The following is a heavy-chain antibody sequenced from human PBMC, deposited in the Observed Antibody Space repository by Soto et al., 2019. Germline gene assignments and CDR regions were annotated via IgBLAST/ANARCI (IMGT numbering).Heavy chain of an antibody. Sequence: QVQLVQSGAEVKKPGASVKVSCKASGYTFTSYAISWVRQAPGQGPEWMGWISAYNGNTNYAQKLQXXXTXXTDTSTSTAYMELRSLRSDDTAVYYCARDAPPEDYWGQGTLVTVSS. CDR2: ISAYNGNT. V-gene: IGHV1-18*01. CDR1: GYTFTSYA. CDR3: ARDAPPEDY. J-gene: IGHJ4*02.